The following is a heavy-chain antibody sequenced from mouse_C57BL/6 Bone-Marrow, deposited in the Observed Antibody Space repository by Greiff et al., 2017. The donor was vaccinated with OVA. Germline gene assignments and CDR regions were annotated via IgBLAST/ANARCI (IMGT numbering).Heavy chain of an antibody. Sequence: EVQLQQSGAELVRPGASVKLSCTASGFNIKDYYMHWVKQRPEQGLEWIGRIDPEDGDTEYAPKFQGKATMTADTSSNTAYLQLSSLTSEDTAVYYCTTWRFRPLYYFDYWGQGTTLTVSS. CDR1: GFNIKDYY. V-gene: IGHV14-1*01. J-gene: IGHJ2*01. CDR2: IDPEDGDT. CDR3: TTWRFRPLYYFDY.